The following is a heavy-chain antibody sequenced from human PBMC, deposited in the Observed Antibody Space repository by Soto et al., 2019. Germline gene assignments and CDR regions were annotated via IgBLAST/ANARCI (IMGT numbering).Heavy chain of an antibody. CDR2: ISYDGSNK. CDR3: AKFSDIVGVVVDKEAAFDI. CDR1: GFTFSSYG. J-gene: IGHJ3*02. Sequence: GGSLRLSCAASGFTFSSYGMHWVRQAPGKGLEWVAVISYDGSNKYYADSVKDRFTISRDNSKNTLYLQMNSLRAEDTAVSYWAKFSDIVGVVVDKEAAFDIWGQGTRVTVSS. V-gene: IGHV3-30*18. D-gene: IGHD2-15*01.